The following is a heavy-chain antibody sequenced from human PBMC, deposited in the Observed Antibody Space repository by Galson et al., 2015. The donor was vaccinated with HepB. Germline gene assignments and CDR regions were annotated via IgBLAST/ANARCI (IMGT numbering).Heavy chain of an antibody. J-gene: IGHJ2*01. CDR1: GGSFSGYY. CDR3: ARLTVGSGTYWYFDL. Sequence: ETLSLTCAVYGGSFSGYYWSWIRQPPGKGLEWIGEINHSGSTNYNPPLKSRVTISVDTSKNQFSLKLSSVTAADTAVYYCARLTVGSGTYWYFDLWGRGTLVTVSS. V-gene: IGHV4-34*01. CDR2: INHSGST. D-gene: IGHD4-17*01.